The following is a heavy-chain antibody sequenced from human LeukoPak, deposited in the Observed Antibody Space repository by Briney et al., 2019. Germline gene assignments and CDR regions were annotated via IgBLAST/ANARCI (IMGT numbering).Heavy chain of an antibody. CDR2: ISGSSGYI. J-gene: IGHJ4*02. V-gene: IGHV3-21*01. CDR3: ARDTRFSGSYQDY. CDR1: GFTFSDYT. Sequence: GGAPRISFVAPGFTFSDYTMNWVRQGPGEGVGWGSCISGSSGYIYYADSVKGRFTISRDNAKNSLYLQMNSLRAEDTALYYCARDTRFSGSYQDYWGQGTLVTVSS. D-gene: IGHD1-26*01.